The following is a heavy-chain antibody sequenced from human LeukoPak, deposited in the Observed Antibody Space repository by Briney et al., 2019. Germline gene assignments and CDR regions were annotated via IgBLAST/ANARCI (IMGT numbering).Heavy chain of an antibody. D-gene: IGHD3-10*01. CDR2: INHSGST. J-gene: IGHJ5*02. CDR3: ASLYGSGSYFGYWFDP. Sequence: SETLSLTCAVYGGSFSGYYWSWIRQPPGKGLEWIGEINHSGSTNYNPSLKSRVTISVDTSKNQSSLKLSSVTAADTAVYYCASLYGSGSYFGYWFDPWGQGTLVTVSS. V-gene: IGHV4-34*01. CDR1: GGSFSGYY.